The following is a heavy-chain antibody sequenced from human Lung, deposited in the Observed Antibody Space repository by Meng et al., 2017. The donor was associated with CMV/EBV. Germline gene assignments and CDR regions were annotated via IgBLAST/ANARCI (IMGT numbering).Heavy chain of an antibody. D-gene: IGHD5-12*01. CDR3: ARDGSLGYFDY. J-gene: IGHJ4*03. Sequence: SETLSLXCTVSGGSISSYYWSWIRQPPGKGLEWIGYIYYSGSTNYNPSLKSRVTISVDTSKNQFSLKLSSVTAADTAVYYCARDGSLGYFDYWGQGTTVTVAS. CDR1: GGSISSYY. V-gene: IGHV4-59*01. CDR2: IYYSGST.